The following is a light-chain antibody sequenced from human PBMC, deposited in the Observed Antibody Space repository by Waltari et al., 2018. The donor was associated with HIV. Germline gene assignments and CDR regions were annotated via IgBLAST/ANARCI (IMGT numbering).Light chain of an antibody. Sequence: QSALTQPASVSGSPGQSITISCTGSNNDVGGYGYVSWYQQHPGKAPKLLIFDIDHRPSGVSIRISGSKSGNTASLTLSGLQTEDEATYYCCSYATSNVWLFGGGTRLTVL. CDR1: NNDVGGYGY. V-gene: IGLV2-14*03. CDR3: CSYATSNVWL. CDR2: DID. J-gene: IGLJ3*02.